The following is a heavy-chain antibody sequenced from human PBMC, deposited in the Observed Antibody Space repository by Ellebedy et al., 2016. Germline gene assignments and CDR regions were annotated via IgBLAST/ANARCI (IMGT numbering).Heavy chain of an antibody. CDR2: IYYSGST. V-gene: IGHV4-38-2*02. J-gene: IGHJ4*02. D-gene: IGHD3-10*01. CDR3: ARDGEYYVGSGSSLFDY. Sequence: GSLRLXXAASGFTISDNYMSWVRQPPGKGLEWFGSIYYSGSTYYNPSLKSRVTISIDTSKNQFSLKLSSVTAADTAVYYCARDGEYYVGSGSSLFDYWGQGTLVTVSS. CDR1: GFTISDNY.